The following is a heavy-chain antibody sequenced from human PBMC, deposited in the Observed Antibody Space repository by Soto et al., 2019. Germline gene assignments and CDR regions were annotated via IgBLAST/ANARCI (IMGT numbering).Heavy chain of an antibody. D-gene: IGHD6-19*01. Sequence: EVQLLESWGGLVQPGGSMSLSCAASGFTFSSYAMSWVRQAPGKGLEWVSAISGSGGSTYYADSVKGRFTISRDNSKNTLYLQMNSLRAEDTAVYYCAKGSYSSGWSPNMDFWGQGTTVTVSS. CDR3: AKGSYSSGWSPNMDF. J-gene: IGHJ6*02. CDR1: GFTFSSYA. V-gene: IGHV3-23*01. CDR2: ISGSGGST.